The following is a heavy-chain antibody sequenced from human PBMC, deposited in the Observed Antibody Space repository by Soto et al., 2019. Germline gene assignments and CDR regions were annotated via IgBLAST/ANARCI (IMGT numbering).Heavy chain of an antibody. J-gene: IGHJ6*02. CDR1: GYTFTSYG. CDR3: AFIGSRDPYYYYGMDG. Sequence: ASVKVSCKASGYTFTSYGISWVRQAPGQGLEWMGWISAYNGNTNYAQKLQGRVTMTTDTSTSTAYMELRSLRSDDTAVYYCAFIGSRDPYYYYGMDGWGQGTTVTVAS. D-gene: IGHD2-2*01. CDR2: ISAYNGNT. V-gene: IGHV1-18*01.